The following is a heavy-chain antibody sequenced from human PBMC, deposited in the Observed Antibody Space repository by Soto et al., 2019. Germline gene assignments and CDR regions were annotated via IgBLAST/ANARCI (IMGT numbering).Heavy chain of an antibody. CDR3: ARGIHSLPNGMDV. D-gene: IGHD5-18*01. J-gene: IGHJ4*02. CDR2: IYPGDSDT. CDR1: GYSFTSYW. Sequence: PGESLKISCKGSGYSFTSYWIGWVRHMPGKGPEWMGIIYPGDSDTRYSPSFQGQVTISADKSISTAYLQWSSLKASDTAMYYGARGIHSLPNGMDVWDQGTLVTFSS. V-gene: IGHV5-51*01.